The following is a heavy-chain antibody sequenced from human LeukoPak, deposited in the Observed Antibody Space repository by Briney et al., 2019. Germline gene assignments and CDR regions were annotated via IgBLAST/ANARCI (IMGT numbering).Heavy chain of an antibody. CDR1: GYTLTGYY. Sequence: APVRVSCKASGYTLTGYYMPWVRQAPGKGLEWMGWINPNSGGTNYAQKFQGRVTMTRDTSISTAYMELSRLRSDDTAVYYCARLNHPYFDYWGQGTLVTVSS. J-gene: IGHJ4*02. CDR2: INPNSGGT. V-gene: IGHV1-2*02. CDR3: ARLNHPYFDY.